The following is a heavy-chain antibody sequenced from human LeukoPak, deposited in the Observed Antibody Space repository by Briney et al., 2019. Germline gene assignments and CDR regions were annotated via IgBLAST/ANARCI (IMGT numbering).Heavy chain of an antibody. CDR1: GGSISSSSYY. CDR2: IYYSGST. Sequence: PSETLSLTCTVSGGSISSSSYYWGRIRQPPGTGWEWLGSIYYSGSTYYNPSLKSRVTISVDTSKNQFSLKLSSVTAADTAVYYCARHSLYSSGYAFDIWGQGTMVTVSS. V-gene: IGHV4-39*01. J-gene: IGHJ3*02. D-gene: IGHD6-19*01. CDR3: ARHSLYSSGYAFDI.